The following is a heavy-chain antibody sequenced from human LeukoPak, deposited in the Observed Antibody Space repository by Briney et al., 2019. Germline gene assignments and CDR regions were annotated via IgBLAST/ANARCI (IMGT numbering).Heavy chain of an antibody. CDR3: ASVIVVVPAAARFDTEYYFGY. D-gene: IGHD2-2*01. Sequence: SVRVSCKASGGTFSSYAISWVRQAPGQGLEWMGGIIPIFGTANYAQKFQGRVTITTDESTSTAYMELSSLRSEDTAVYYCASVIVVVPAAARFDTEYYFGYWGQGTLVTVSS. J-gene: IGHJ4*02. CDR1: GGTFSSYA. CDR2: IIPIFGTA. V-gene: IGHV1-69*05.